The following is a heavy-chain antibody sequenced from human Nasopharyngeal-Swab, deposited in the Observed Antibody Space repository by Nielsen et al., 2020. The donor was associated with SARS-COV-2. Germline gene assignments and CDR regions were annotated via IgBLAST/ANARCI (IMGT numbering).Heavy chain of an antibody. J-gene: IGHJ4*02. D-gene: IGHD1-7*01. CDR1: GGSFSGYY. V-gene: IGHV4-34*01. CDR3: ARFPTKTGTISRGGY. Sequence: GSLRLSCAVYGGSFSGYYWSWIRQPPGKGLEWIGEINHSGSTNYNPSLKSRVTISVDTSKNQFSLKLSSVTAADTAVYYCARFPTKTGTISRGGYWGQGTLVTVSS. CDR2: INHSGST.